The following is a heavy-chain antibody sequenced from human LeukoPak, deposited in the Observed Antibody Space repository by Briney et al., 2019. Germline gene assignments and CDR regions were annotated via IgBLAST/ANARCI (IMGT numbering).Heavy chain of an antibody. CDR2: SSYGGST. Sequence: PSETLSLTCTVSGCSISTYYWNWIRQPPGRGLEWIGYSSYGGSTRYNLSLKSRVSIVVDTSKNQFSLKLSSVTAADTAVYYCARASDYDNDSFHIWGQGTLVTVSS. V-gene: IGHV4-59*01. D-gene: IGHD5-12*01. CDR3: ARASDYDNDSFHI. J-gene: IGHJ3*02. CDR1: GCSISTYY.